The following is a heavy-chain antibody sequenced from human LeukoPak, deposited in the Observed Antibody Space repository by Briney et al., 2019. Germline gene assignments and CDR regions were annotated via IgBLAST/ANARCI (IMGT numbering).Heavy chain of an antibody. V-gene: IGHV4-4*07. CDR2: IYTSGST. D-gene: IGHD2-2*02. CDR3: ARDSSAIADNWFDP. J-gene: IGHJ5*02. CDR1: GGSISSYY. Sequence: SETLSLTCTVSGGSISSYYWSWIRQPAGKGLEWIGRIYTSGSTNYNPSLKSRVTISVDTSKNQFSLNLSSETAADTAVYYCARDSSAIADNWFDPWGQGTLVTVSS.